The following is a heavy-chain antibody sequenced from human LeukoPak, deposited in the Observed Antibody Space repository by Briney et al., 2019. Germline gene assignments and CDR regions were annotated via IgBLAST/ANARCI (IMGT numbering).Heavy chain of an antibody. V-gene: IGHV1-2*02. D-gene: IGHD2-15*01. CDR1: GYTFTRYY. CDR2: INPNSGGT. CDR3: ARAGVVVAATTNWFDP. Sequence: ASVKVSCKASGYTFTRYYMHWVRQAPGQGLEWMGWINPNSGGTNYVQKFQGRVTMTRDTSISTAYMEVSRLRSDDTAVYYCARAGVVVAATTNWFDPWGQGTLVTVCS. J-gene: IGHJ5*02.